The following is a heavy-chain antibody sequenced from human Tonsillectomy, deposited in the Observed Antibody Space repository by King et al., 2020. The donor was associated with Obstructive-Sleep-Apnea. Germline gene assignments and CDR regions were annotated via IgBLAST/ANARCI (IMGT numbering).Heavy chain of an antibody. V-gene: IGHV4-38-2*02. J-gene: IGHJ4*02. D-gene: IGHD2-15*01. Sequence: VQLQESGPGLVKPSETLSLTCTVSGYPISSGYYWGWIRQPPGKGLGWIGSIYHSGSTCYNPSLKSRVTMSVDTSKNQFSLNLSSVTAADTAVYYCARDPNCSGGSCYFDYWGQGTLVTVSS. CDR3: ARDPNCSGGSCYFDY. CDR1: GYPISSGYY. CDR2: IYHSGST.